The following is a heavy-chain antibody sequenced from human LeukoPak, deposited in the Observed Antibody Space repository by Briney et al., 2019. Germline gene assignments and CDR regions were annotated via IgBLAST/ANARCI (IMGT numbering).Heavy chain of an antibody. CDR1: GFTFSRYW. V-gene: IGHV3-74*01. D-gene: IGHD3-22*01. CDR2: IKSDGKT. J-gene: IGHJ1*01. Sequence: PGGSLRLSCEASGFTFSRYWMHWVRQAPGKGLVWVSRIKSDGKTNYADSVKGRFIISRDNAKDTVSLQMDSLRAEDTGVYYCARAPSEVGGYYPEYFRHWGQGTLVTVSS. CDR3: ARAPSEVGGYYPEYFRH.